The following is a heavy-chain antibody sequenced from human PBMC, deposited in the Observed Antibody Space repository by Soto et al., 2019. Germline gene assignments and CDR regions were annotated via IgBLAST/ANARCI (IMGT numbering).Heavy chain of an antibody. J-gene: IGHJ3*02. CDR1: GGSVNRGNYY. CDR3: ARVERGTATTVVDAFDI. CDR2: MSHSGGT. D-gene: IGHD1-1*01. Sequence: QVQLQQGGAGLLKPSETLSLTFAVFGGSVNRGNYYWSWIRQPPGKGLEWVGEMSHSGGTHFNPSLKSRVTISVDTSKNQFSLKMSSVTAADTALYYCARVERGTATTVVDAFDIWGPGTMVTVSS. V-gene: IGHV4-34*02.